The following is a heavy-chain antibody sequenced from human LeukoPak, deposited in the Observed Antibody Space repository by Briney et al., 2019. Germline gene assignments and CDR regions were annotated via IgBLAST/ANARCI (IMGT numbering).Heavy chain of an antibody. J-gene: IGHJ4*02. CDR2: IRQDGSEK. CDR1: GFTFSNYW. V-gene: IGHV3-7*03. Sequence: GGSLRLSCAASGFTFSNYWMSWVRQAPGKGLEWVANIRQDGSEKYYVDSMRGRFTISRDNAKNSLYLQMSSLRAEDTARYYCSKGAPNTPGKYWGQGTLVTASS. CDR3: SKGAPNTPGKY. D-gene: IGHD3-10*01.